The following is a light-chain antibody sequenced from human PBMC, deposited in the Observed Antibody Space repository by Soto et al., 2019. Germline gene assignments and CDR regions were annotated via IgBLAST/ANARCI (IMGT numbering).Light chain of an antibody. CDR3: QHYGTPPRYT. V-gene: IGKV3-20*01. J-gene: IGKJ2*01. Sequence: EIVLTQSPGTLSLSPGERATLSCRASQSFDSKYLAWYQQKPGQAPRLLIYGASSRATCIPDRFSGSGSGTDFTLAIIRLEPEDFAVYYCQHYGTPPRYTFGQGNKLEIK. CDR2: GAS. CDR1: QSFDSKY.